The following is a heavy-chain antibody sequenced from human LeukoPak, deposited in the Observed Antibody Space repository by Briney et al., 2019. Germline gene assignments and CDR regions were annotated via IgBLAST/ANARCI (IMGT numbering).Heavy chain of an antibody. V-gene: IGHV1-2*02. J-gene: IGHJ4*02. Sequence: GASVKVSCKASGYTFTGYYMHWVRQAPGQGLEWMGWINPNSGGTNYAQKFQGRVTMTRDTSISTAYMELSRLGSDDAAVYYCANSIVATIMVYWGQGTLVTVSS. CDR2: INPNSGGT. CDR3: ANSIVATIMVY. D-gene: IGHD5-12*01. CDR1: GYTFTGYY.